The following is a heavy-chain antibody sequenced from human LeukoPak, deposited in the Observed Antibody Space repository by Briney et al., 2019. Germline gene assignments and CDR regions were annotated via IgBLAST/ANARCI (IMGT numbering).Heavy chain of an antibody. J-gene: IGHJ4*02. CDR1: GFTLSNYN. V-gene: IGHV3-48*02. CDR3: ARDLAVAGSFDY. D-gene: IGHD6-19*01. Sequence: PGGSLRLSCAASGFTLSNYNMNWVRQAPGKGLEWVSYISSSSSTIYYADSVEGRFTISRDNAKNSLYLQMNSLRDEDTAVYYCARDLAVAGSFDYGGQGTLVTVSS. CDR2: ISSSSSTI.